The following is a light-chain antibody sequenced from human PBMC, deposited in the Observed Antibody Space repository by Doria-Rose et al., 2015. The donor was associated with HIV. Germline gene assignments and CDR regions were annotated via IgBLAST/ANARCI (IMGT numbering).Light chain of an antibody. CDR2: AAS. V-gene: IGKV3-20*01. Sequence: TQSPGTLSLSPGERATLSCRASQRVKCRYLAWYQQKSGQAPRLLIYAASTRATGIPDGFRGSGSGTDFPLTISRLEPEDVAVYSCQQYGTSRGTFGQGTRLEIK. CDR1: QRVKCRY. CDR3: QQYGTSRGT. J-gene: IGKJ5*01.